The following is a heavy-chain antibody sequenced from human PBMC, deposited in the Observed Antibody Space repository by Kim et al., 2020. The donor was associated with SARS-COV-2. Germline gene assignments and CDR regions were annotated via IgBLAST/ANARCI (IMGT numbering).Heavy chain of an antibody. CDR2: ISWNSGSI. J-gene: IGHJ4*02. CDR1: GFTFDDYA. V-gene: IGHV3-9*01. D-gene: IGHD6-13*01. Sequence: GGSLRLSCAASGFTFDDYAMHWVRQAPGKGLEWVSGISWNSGSIGYADSVKGRFTISRDNAKNSLYLHVNSLRAEDTAFYYCASGELGHIDYWGQGTLVTVSS. CDR3: ASGELGHIDY.